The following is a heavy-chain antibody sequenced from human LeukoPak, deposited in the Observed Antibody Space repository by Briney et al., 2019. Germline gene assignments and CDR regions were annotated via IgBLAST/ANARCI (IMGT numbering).Heavy chain of an antibody. CDR1: GGTFSSYA. J-gene: IGHJ4*02. CDR2: IIPIFGTA. Sequence: SVKVSCKASGGTFSSYAISWVRQAPGQGLEWMGGIIPIFGTANYAQKFQGRVTITADESTSTAHMELSSLRSEDTAVYYCARDPPRYCSSTSCPDYFDYWGQGTLVTVSS. CDR3: ARDPPRYCSSTSCPDYFDY. D-gene: IGHD2-2*01. V-gene: IGHV1-69*13.